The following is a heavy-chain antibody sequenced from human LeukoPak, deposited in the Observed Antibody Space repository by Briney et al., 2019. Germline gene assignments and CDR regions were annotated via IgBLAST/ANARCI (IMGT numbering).Heavy chain of an antibody. CDR2: INPNSGGT. J-gene: IGHJ6*03. V-gene: IGHV1-2*02. Sequence: ASVKVSCKASGYTFTGYYMHWVRQAPGQGLEWMGWINPNSGGTNYAQKFQGRVTMTRDTSISTAYMELSRLRSDDTAVYYCAICSSFIDYYYMDVWGKGTTVTASS. D-gene: IGHD6-13*01. CDR1: GYTFTGYY. CDR3: AICSSFIDYYYMDV.